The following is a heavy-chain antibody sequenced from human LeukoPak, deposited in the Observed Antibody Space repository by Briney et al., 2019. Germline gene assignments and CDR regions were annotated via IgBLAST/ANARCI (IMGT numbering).Heavy chain of an antibody. J-gene: IGHJ4*02. Sequence: GGSLRLSCAASGFTFSSYSMNWVPQAPGKGLEWVSSISSSSSYIYYADSVKGRFTISRDNAKNSLYLQMNSLRAEDTAVYYCARRGYSSSPTVDYWGQGTLVTVSS. D-gene: IGHD6-13*01. CDR2: ISSSSSYI. CDR1: GFTFSSYS. CDR3: ARRGYSSSPTVDY. V-gene: IGHV3-21*01.